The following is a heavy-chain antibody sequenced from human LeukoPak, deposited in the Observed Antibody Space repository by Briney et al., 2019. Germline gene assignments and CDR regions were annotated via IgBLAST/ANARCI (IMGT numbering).Heavy chain of an antibody. Sequence: ASVKVSCKASGYTFTGYYMHWVRQAPGQGLEWMGWINPNSGGTNYAQKFQGRVTMTRDTSISTAYMELSRLRSDDTAVYYCARVLVAYGGNSEGFDYWGQGTLVTVSS. V-gene: IGHV1-2*02. J-gene: IGHJ4*02. CDR2: INPNSGGT. D-gene: IGHD4-23*01. CDR3: ARVLVAYGGNSEGFDY. CDR1: GYTFTGYY.